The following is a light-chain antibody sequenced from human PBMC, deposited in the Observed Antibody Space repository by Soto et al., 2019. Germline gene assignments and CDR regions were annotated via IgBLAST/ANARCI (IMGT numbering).Light chain of an antibody. CDR3: CSYTSSSTPWV. CDR2: DVS. CDR1: SSDVGGYNY. Sequence: QSVLTQPASVSVSPGQSITISCTGTSSDVGGYNYVSWYQQHPGKAPKPMIYDVSDRPSGVSNRFSASKSGNTASLTISGLQAEDEADYYCCSYTSSSTPWVFGTGTKVTVL. V-gene: IGLV2-14*03. J-gene: IGLJ1*01.